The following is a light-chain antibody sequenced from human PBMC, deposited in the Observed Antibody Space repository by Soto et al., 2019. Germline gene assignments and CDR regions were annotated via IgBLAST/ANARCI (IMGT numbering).Light chain of an antibody. J-gene: IGKJ3*01. V-gene: IGKV3-20*01. CDR2: GAS. Sequence: EIVLTQSPGTLSLSPGERATLSCRASQSLSSAYLAWYQQKPGQAPRLLIYGASRRATGISDRFSGSGSGTDFSLTISRLEPEDFAGYFCQQYAGSPPFTFGPGTKVDIK. CDR1: QSLSSAY. CDR3: QQYAGSPPFT.